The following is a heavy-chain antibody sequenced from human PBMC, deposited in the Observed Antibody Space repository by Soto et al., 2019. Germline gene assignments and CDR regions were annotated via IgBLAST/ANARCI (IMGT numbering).Heavy chain of an antibody. Sequence: SETLSLTCTVSGGSISSYYWSWIRQPAGKGLEWIGRIYTSGSTSYNPSLKSRVTMSVDTSKNQFSLKLSSVTAADTAVYYCARVNPYYYGSGSYNELFDPWGQGTLVTVSS. CDR3: ARVNPYYYGSGSYNELFDP. J-gene: IGHJ5*02. CDR2: IYTSGST. V-gene: IGHV4-4*07. D-gene: IGHD3-10*01. CDR1: GGSISSYY.